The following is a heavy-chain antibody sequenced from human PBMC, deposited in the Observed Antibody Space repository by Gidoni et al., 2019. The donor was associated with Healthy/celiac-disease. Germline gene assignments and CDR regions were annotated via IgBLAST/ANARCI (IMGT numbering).Heavy chain of an antibody. D-gene: IGHD6-19*01. CDR2: TYSGGSA. V-gene: IGHV3-53*01. CDR3: ARGGGSSGWYALGGFDI. CDR1: GFTVSSNY. Sequence: EVQLVDSGGGLIQPGGSPRLSCDASGFTVSSNYMSWVRQAPRKGREWVSGTYSGGSAYYADTVKGRFTISRDNSKNTLYLQMNSLRAEDTAVYYWARGGGSSGWYALGGFDIWGQGTMVTVSS. J-gene: IGHJ3*02.